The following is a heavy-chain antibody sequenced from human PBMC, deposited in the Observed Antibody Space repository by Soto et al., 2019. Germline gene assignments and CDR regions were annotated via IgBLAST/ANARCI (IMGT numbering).Heavy chain of an antibody. CDR1: GFTFSGYA. V-gene: IGHV3-48*02. Sequence: PGGSLRLSCAASGFTFSGYAMNWIRQAPGKGLEWVSFISSDSSSIYYGDSVRGRFTISRDNAKNSLYLQMNSLRDEDTAVYYCARDPYKESSGYPGYWGQGTLVTVSS. J-gene: IGHJ4*02. CDR3: ARDPYKESSGYPGY. D-gene: IGHD3-22*01. CDR2: ISSDSSSI.